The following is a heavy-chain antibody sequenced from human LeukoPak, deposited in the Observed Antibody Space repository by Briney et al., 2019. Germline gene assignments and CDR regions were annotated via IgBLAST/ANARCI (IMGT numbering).Heavy chain of an antibody. CDR1: GGSFSGYY. CDR2: INHSGST. V-gene: IGHV4-34*01. CDR3: ARYHRGAFDI. D-gene: IGHD1-14*01. J-gene: IGHJ3*02. Sequence: SETLSLTCAVYGGSFSGYYWSWIRQPPGKGLEWIGEINHSGSTNYNPSLKSRVTISVDTSKNQFSLKLSSVTAADTAVYYCARYHRGAFDIWGQGTMVTVSS.